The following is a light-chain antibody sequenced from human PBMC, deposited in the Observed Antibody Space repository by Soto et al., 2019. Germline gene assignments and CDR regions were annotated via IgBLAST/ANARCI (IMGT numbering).Light chain of an antibody. CDR2: GVS. CDR3: QSYNDWPFA. Sequence: EIVMTQSPATLSVSPGERVTLSCRASESLFGFLACYQHKPGQAPRLLIYGVSTKATGVPARFSGSGSATDFTLTITSLQSDDSAVYYCQSYNDWPFAFGQGTKLEI. CDR1: ESLFGF. J-gene: IGKJ2*01. V-gene: IGKV3-15*01.